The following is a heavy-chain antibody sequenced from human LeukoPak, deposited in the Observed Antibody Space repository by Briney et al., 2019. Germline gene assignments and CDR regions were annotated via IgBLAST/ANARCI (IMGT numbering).Heavy chain of an antibody. Sequence: ASVKVSCKASGYTFTSYGISWVRQAPGQGLEWMGWIGAYNGNTNYVQNLQGRVTMTTDTSTSTAYMELRSLRSDATAVYYCARDRPAGGYCTSASCYSSRGMDVWGQGTTVTVSS. J-gene: IGHJ6*02. CDR2: IGAYNGNT. D-gene: IGHD2-2*02. CDR3: ARDRPAGGYCTSASCYSSRGMDV. CDR1: GYTFTSYG. V-gene: IGHV1-18*01.